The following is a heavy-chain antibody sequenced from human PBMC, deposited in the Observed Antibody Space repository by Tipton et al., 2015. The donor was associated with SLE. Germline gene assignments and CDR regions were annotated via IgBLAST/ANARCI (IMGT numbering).Heavy chain of an antibody. V-gene: IGHV4-39*07. CDR1: GGSISSNSYY. CDR3: ARGSGDY. J-gene: IGHJ4*02. Sequence: TLSLTCAVSGGSISSNSYYWGWIRQPPGKGLEWIGRIYTSGSTNYNPSLKSRVTMSVDTSKNQFSLKLSSVTAADTAVYYCARGSGDYWGQGTLVTVSS. CDR2: IYTSGST.